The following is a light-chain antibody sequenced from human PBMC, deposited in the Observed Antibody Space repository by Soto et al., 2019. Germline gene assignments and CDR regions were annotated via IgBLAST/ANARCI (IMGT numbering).Light chain of an antibody. CDR1: QSISGW. Sequence: DMQMTQSPSTLSAFAGDRVTITCRASQSISGWLAWYQRKPGKAPKLLIYAASTLESGVPSRFSATVSGTEFSLTITSLQPEDFATYYCQQLFDSPITFGQGTRLEIK. CDR3: QQLFDSPIT. J-gene: IGKJ5*01. CDR2: AAS. V-gene: IGKV1-5*01.